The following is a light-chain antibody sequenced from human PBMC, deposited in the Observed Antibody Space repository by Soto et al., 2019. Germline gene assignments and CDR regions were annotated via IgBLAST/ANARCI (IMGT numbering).Light chain of an antibody. V-gene: IGLV2-14*03. Sequence: QSVLTQPASVSGSPGQSITISCTGTSSDVGGYNYVSWYQHHPGDAPKLMIYDVSNRPSGVSNRFSGSKSGNTASLTISGLQAEDEADYYCTSYTGSSTLVVFGTGTKVTV. CDR3: TSYTGSSTLVV. CDR1: SSDVGGYNY. CDR2: DVS. J-gene: IGLJ1*01.